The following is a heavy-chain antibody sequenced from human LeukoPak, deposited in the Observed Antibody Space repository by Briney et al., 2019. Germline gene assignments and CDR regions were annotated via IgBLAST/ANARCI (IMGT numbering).Heavy chain of an antibody. Sequence: GGSLRLSCAGSGFTVSNNYMSWVRQAPGKGLEWVSLIYSGGSTYCADSVKGRFTISRDNSKNMLYLQMNSLRVEDTAVYYCARDQPAVGFDYWGQGTLVTVSS. J-gene: IGHJ4*02. D-gene: IGHD2-2*01. CDR1: GFTVSNNY. CDR2: IYSGGST. CDR3: ARDQPAVGFDY. V-gene: IGHV3-53*01.